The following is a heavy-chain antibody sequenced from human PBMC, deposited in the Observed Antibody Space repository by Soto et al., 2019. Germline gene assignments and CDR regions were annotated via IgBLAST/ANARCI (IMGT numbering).Heavy chain of an antibody. CDR1: GFTFDDCA. D-gene: IGHD6-13*01. CDR2: INWNSGSI. CDR3: VKDESINWYSGHFRH. Sequence: GGSLRLSCAASGFTFDDCAMHWVRQVPGKGLEWVSGINWNSGSIGYGDSVEGRFAISRDNAKNSLHLQMNSLSAEDTAFYYCVKDESINWYSGHFRHWGQGTLVTVSS. V-gene: IGHV3-9*01. J-gene: IGHJ1*01.